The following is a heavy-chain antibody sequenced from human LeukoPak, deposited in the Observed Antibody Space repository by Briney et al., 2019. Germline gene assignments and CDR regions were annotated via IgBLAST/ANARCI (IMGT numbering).Heavy chain of an antibody. CDR1: GGTFSSYA. V-gene: IGHV1-69*13. CDR3: ARVKRARGYSYPFDY. J-gene: IGHJ4*02. D-gene: IGHD5-18*01. Sequence: ASVKVSCKASGGTFSSYAISWVRQAPGQGLEWMGGIIPIFGTANYAQKFQGRVTITADESTSTAYMELSSLRSEDTAAYYCARVKRARGYSYPFDYWGQGTLVTVSS. CDR2: IIPIFGTA.